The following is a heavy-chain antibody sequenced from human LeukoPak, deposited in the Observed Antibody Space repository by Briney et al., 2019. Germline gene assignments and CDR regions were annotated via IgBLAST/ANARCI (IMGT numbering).Heavy chain of an antibody. Sequence: GGSLRLSCAASGFTFDDYTMHWVRQAPGRGLEWVSLISWDGSSTYYADSVKGRFTISRDNAKNSLYLQMNSLRAEDTAVYYCAELGITMIGGVWGKGTTVTISS. CDR2: ISWDGSST. V-gene: IGHV3-43*01. J-gene: IGHJ6*04. CDR1: GFTFDDYT. D-gene: IGHD3-10*02. CDR3: AELGITMIGGV.